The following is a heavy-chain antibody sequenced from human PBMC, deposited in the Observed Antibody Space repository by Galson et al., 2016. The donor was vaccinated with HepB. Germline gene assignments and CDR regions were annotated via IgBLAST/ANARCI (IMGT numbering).Heavy chain of an antibody. CDR3: AKLDCGRDCPRDD. J-gene: IGHJ4*02. CDR1: GFTFSRYG. V-gene: IGHV3-30*19. CDR2: ISYDGGDK. Sequence: SLRLSCAASGFTFSRYGMHWVRQAPGKGLEWVAVISYDGGDKHYADSVKGRFTVSRDNSKNTLFLQMTSLRVEDTAVYYCAKLDCGRDCPRDDWGQGTLATVSS. D-gene: IGHD2-21*02.